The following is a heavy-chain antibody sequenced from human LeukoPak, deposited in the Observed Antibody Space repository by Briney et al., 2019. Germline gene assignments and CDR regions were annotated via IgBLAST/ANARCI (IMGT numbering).Heavy chain of an antibody. CDR3: AKIEGKYQLANVPDH. Sequence: GGSLKLSCAASGFTFSTYGMHWVRQAPGKGLEWVAFIRYDGNNKYYADFVKGRFTISRDDSKNTLYLHMNSLRTEDTAVYYCAKIEGKYQLANVPDHWGQGTLVTVSS. CDR2: IRYDGNNK. V-gene: IGHV3-30*02. CDR1: GFTFSTYG. J-gene: IGHJ4*02. D-gene: IGHD2-2*01.